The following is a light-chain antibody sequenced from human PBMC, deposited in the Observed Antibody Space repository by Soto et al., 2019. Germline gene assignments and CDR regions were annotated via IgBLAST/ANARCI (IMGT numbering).Light chain of an antibody. CDR2: DAS. J-gene: IGKJ4*01. V-gene: IGKV3-11*01. Sequence: EIVLTQSPATLSLSPGERATLSCRASQSVSSYLAWYPQKPGQAPRLLIYDASNRATGIPARFSGSGSGTDFTLTISSLEPEDVAVYYCQQLSNWPPLTFGGGTKVEIK. CDR3: QQLSNWPPLT. CDR1: QSVSSY.